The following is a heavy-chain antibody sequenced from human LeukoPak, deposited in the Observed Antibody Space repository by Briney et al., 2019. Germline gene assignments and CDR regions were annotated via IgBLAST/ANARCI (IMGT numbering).Heavy chain of an antibody. CDR1: GFTLSSYW. D-gene: IGHD1-14*01. CDR3: ARDFVYGSYSDY. CDR2: IKQDGSEK. Sequence: GGSLRLSCAASGFTLSSYWMSWVRQAPGKGLEWVANIKQDGSEKYYVDSVKGRFTISRDNAKNSLYLQMNSLRAEDTAVYYCARDFVYGSYSDYWGQGTLVTVSS. V-gene: IGHV3-7*01. J-gene: IGHJ4*02.